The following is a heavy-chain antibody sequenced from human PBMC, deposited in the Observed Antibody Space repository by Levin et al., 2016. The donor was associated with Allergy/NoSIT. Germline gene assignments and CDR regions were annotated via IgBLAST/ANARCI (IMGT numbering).Heavy chain of an antibody. J-gene: IGHJ5*02. Sequence: VRQAPGKGLEWVSGVSGSGSGTNYVDSVKGRFTIFRDNSKSTLYLQMNALRVEDTAVYYCAKDRDVFGSGTYNWFDPWGQGTLVTVSS. CDR2: VSGSGSGT. D-gene: IGHD3-10*01. CDR3: AKDRDVFGSGTYNWFDP. V-gene: IGHV3-23*01.